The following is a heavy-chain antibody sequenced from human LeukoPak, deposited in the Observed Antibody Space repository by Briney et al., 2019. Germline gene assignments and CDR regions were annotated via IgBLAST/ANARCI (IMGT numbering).Heavy chain of an antibody. CDR1: GYTFTVYY. J-gene: IGHJ4*02. V-gene: IGHV1-2*02. D-gene: IGHD2-21*02. CDR3: ARGKTMVYCGGDCYRFDN. CDR2: INPNSGGT. Sequence: ASVKVSCKASGYTFTVYYIHWARQAPGQGLEWVGWINPNSGGTNYAQKFQGRVTMTRDTSISTAYMELSRLLSGDTAVYYCARGKTMVYCGGDCYRFDNWGQGTLVTVSS.